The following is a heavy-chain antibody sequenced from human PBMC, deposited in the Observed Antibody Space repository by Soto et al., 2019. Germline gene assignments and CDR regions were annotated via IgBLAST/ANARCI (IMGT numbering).Heavy chain of an antibody. Sequence: GGSLRLSCAASGFPFSSYSMNWVRPAPGKGLEWVSSISSSSSYIYYADSVKGRFTISRDNAKNSLYLQMNSLRAEDTAVYYCARDFFGLIVSLNTRPGNWFDPWGQGTLVTVSS. J-gene: IGHJ5*02. CDR2: ISSSSSYI. D-gene: IGHD3-22*01. CDR3: ARDFFGLIVSLNTRPGNWFDP. CDR1: GFPFSSYS. V-gene: IGHV3-21*01.